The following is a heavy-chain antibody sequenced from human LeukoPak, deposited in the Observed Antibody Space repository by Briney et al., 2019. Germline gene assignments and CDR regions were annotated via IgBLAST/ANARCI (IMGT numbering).Heavy chain of an antibody. J-gene: IGHJ3*02. CDR3: ARRHNNYYDSSGYYTEGAFDI. CDR2: IYYSGST. V-gene: IGHV4-59*01. Sequence: SETLSLTCTVSGGSISSYYWSWIRQPPGKGLEWIGYIYYSGSTNYNPSLKSRVTISVDTSKNQFSLKLSSVTAADTAVYYCARRHNNYYDSSGYYTEGAFDIWGQGTMVTVSS. CDR1: GGSISSYY. D-gene: IGHD3-22*01.